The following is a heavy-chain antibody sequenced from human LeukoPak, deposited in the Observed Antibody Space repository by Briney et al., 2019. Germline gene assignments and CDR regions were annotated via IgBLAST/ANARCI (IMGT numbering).Heavy chain of an antibody. D-gene: IGHD3-22*01. CDR1: GGSISSYY. Sequence: SETLSLTCTVSGGSISSYYWSWIRQPPGKGLEWIGYIYYSGSTNYNPSLKSRVTISVDTSKNQFSLKLSSVTAADTAVYYCARGGGPYDSSGYYDYWGQGTLVTVSS. CDR2: IYYSGST. V-gene: IGHV4-59*01. CDR3: ARGGGPYDSSGYYDY. J-gene: IGHJ4*02.